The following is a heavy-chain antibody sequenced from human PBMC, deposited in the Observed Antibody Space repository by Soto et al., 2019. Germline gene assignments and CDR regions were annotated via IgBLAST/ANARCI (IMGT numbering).Heavy chain of an antibody. D-gene: IGHD2-15*01. CDR3: AKRQSGAFDN. CDR2: ISYDGGDK. J-gene: IGHJ4*02. Sequence: VKLVESGGGVVQPGRSLRLSCAASGFTFTNYGMHWVRQAPGKGLEWVATISYDGGDKYYADSVKDRFIISRDNSKYTLYLQMNSLRAEDTAVYYCAKRQSGAFDNWGQGTLVTVSS. CDR1: GFTFTNYG. V-gene: IGHV3-33*05.